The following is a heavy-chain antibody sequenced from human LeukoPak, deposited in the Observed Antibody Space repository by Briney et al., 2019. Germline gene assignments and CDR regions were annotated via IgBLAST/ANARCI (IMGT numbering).Heavy chain of an antibody. CDR2: ISGSSSYI. CDR3: ARDRQTSCSSSTCSFDHFDY. CDR1: GFTFSSYN. Sequence: GGSLRLSYAASGFTFSSYNMNWVRQGPGKELEWVASISGSSSYIYYIDSAKGRFTISRDNAKNSLYLQMDSLRDDDTAVYYCARDRQTSCSSSTCSFDHFDYWGQGTLVTVSS. D-gene: IGHD2-2*01. V-gene: IGHV3-21*01. J-gene: IGHJ4*02.